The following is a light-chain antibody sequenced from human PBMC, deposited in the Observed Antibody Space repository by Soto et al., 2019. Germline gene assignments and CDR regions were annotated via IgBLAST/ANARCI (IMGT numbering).Light chain of an antibody. V-gene: IGLV2-14*03. Sequence: QSALTQPASVSGSPGQSITISCTGTSSDVGGYNFVSWYQHHPGKAPKLIIYDVSNRPSGVSNPFSGSKSGNTASLTISGLQSEDEAEYYCTSYTTSITYVFGTGTKLTVL. CDR1: SSDVGGYNF. J-gene: IGLJ1*01. CDR3: TSYTTSITYV. CDR2: DVS.